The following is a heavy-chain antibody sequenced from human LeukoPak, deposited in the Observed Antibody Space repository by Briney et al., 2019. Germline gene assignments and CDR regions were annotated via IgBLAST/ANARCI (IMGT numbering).Heavy chain of an antibody. Sequence: ASVKVSCKASGGTFSSYAISWVRQAPGQGLEWMGGIIPIFGTANYAQKFQGRVTITADESTSTAYMELSSLRSEDTAVYYCARVVTSLVYSPNELPYYYYGMDVWGQGTTVTVSS. D-gene: IGHD2-21*02. CDR1: GGTFSSYA. CDR2: IIPIFGTA. V-gene: IGHV1-69*01. CDR3: ARVVTSLVYSPNELPYYYYGMDV. J-gene: IGHJ6*02.